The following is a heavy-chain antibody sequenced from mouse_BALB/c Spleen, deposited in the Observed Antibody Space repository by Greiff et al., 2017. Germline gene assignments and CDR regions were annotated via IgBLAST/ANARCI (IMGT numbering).Heavy chain of an antibody. CDR1: GYAFTNYW. CDR3: ARSDNSLYAMDY. D-gene: IGHD1-3*01. V-gene: IGHV1-63*01. Sequence: QVQLKQSGAELVRPGTSVKISCKASGYAFTNYWLGWVKQRPGHGLEWIGDIYPGSGNTYYNEKFKGKATLTADKSSSTAYMQLSSLTSEDSAVYFCARSDNSLYAMDYWGQGTSVTVSS. CDR2: IYPGSGNT. J-gene: IGHJ4*01.